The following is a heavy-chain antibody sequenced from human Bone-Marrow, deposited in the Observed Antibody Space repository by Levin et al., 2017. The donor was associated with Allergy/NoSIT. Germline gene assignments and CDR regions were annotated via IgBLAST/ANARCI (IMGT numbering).Heavy chain of an antibody. D-gene: IGHD2-2*01. Sequence: GESLKISCAASGFTFDDYTIHWVRQAPGKGLEWVSLINWDGTTKYYADSVKGRFSISRDNRKNSLYLQMNSLRTEDTALYYCVKEKSTIYLDYWGQGPLVTVSS. J-gene: IGHJ4*02. CDR2: INWDGTTK. CDR1: GFTFDDYT. CDR3: VKEKSTIYLDY. V-gene: IGHV3-43*01.